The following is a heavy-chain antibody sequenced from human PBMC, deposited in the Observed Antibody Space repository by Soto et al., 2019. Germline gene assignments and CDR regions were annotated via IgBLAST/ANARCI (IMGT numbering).Heavy chain of an antibody. CDR2: ISSSSSYI. Sequence: ESGGGLVKPGGSLRLSCAASGFTFSSYSMNWVRQAPGKGLEWVSSISSSSSYIYYADSVKGRFTISRDNAKNSLYLQMNSLRAEDTAVYYCARDPFSSGWYPNWFDPWGQGTLVTVSS. CDR3: ARDPFSSGWYPNWFDP. V-gene: IGHV3-21*01. J-gene: IGHJ5*02. D-gene: IGHD6-19*01. CDR1: GFTFSSYS.